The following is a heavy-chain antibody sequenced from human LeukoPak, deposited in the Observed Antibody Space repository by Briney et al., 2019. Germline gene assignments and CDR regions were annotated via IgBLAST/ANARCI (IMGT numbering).Heavy chain of an antibody. D-gene: IGHD5-24*01. CDR1: GGSISSYY. CDR2: IYYSGST. J-gene: IGHJ4*02. V-gene: IGHV4-59*01. Sequence: SETLSLTCTVSGGSISSYYWSWIRQPPGKGLEWIGYIYYSGSTNYNPSLKSRVTISVDTSKNQSSLKLSSVTAADTAVYYCAREETVEMATIHWGQGTLVTVSS. CDR3: AREETVEMATIH.